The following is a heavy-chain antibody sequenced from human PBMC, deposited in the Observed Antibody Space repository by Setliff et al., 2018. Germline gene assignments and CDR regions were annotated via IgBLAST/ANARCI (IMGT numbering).Heavy chain of an antibody. CDR3: ARWRVRDSGYYPRLSYMDV. Sequence: GASVKVSCKASGYTLTNYYMHWVRQAPGQGLEWMGIINPSGGTNYAQKFQGRVTMTRDTSISTAYMELSRLRSEDTAVYYCARWRVRDSGYYPRLSYMDVWGKGTTVTVSS. CDR2: INPSGGT. CDR1: GYTLTNYY. J-gene: IGHJ6*03. D-gene: IGHD3-22*01. V-gene: IGHV1-2*02.